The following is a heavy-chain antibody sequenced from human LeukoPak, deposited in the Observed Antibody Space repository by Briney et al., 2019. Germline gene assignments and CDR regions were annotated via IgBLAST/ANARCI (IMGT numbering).Heavy chain of an antibody. V-gene: IGHV3-30*04. Sequence: PGRSLRLSCAASGFTFSSYATHWVRQTPGKGLEWVAVISYDGSNKYYADSVKGRFTISRDNSKNTLYLQMNSLRAEDTAVYYCARGELLTDYWGQGTLVTVSS. CDR3: ARGELLTDY. D-gene: IGHD3-10*01. CDR2: ISYDGSNK. J-gene: IGHJ4*02. CDR1: GFTFSSYA.